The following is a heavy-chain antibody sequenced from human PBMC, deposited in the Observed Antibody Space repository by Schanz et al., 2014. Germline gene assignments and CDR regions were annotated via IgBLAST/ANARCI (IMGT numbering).Heavy chain of an antibody. D-gene: IGHD3-16*01. Sequence: QVQLVQSGAEVKKPGSSVKVSCKASGGTFSSYTINWLRQAPGQGLEWMGRIIPIHGIVNYAQRFQDRVRITADKSTSTAYMELSSLRSDDTAVYYCAKDLYNYGIFDSWGQGTLVTVSS. J-gene: IGHJ5*01. CDR2: IIPIHGIV. V-gene: IGHV1-69*08. CDR3: AKDLYNYGIFDS. CDR1: GGTFSSYT.